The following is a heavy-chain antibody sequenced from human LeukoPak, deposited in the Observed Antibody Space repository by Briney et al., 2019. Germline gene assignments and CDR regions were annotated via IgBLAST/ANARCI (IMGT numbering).Heavy chain of an antibody. Sequence: GGSLRLSCAASGFTFSSYGIHWVRQARGKGLEWVAFIRYDGSNKYYADSAKGRFTISRDNSKNTVYLQMNSLRGEDTAVNYCAILDYWGQGTLVTVSS. V-gene: IGHV3-30*02. J-gene: IGHJ4*01. CDR2: IRYDGSNK. CDR1: GFTFSSYG. CDR3: AILDY.